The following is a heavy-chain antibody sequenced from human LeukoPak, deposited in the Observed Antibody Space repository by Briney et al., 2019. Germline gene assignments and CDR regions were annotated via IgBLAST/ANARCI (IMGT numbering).Heavy chain of an antibody. V-gene: IGHV3-53*01. D-gene: IGHD3-16*01. CDR3: VRVAPPLAMITIVDY. CDR2: LYTGGST. J-gene: IGHJ4*02. CDR1: GFTVSSNF. Sequence: GGSLRLSCAASGFTVSSNFMSWFRQAPGKGLEWVSVLYTGGSTHYADSVKGRFTISRDISKNTVYLQMNSLRAEDTAVYYCVRVAPPLAMITIVDYWGQGTLVTVSS.